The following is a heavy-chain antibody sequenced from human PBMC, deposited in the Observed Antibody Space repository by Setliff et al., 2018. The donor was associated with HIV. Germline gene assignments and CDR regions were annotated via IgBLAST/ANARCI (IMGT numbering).Heavy chain of an antibody. V-gene: IGHV4-38-2*02. D-gene: IGHD2-15*01. CDR1: GGSISSGYY. J-gene: IGHJ4*02. CDR3: ARHSFPFGGKGVDY. Sequence: PSETLSLTCTVSGGSISSGYYWGWIRQPPGEGLEWIGSIYYSGSIYYNPSLKSRVTISVGMSKNQFSRRLSSVAAADTAVYYCARHSFPFGGKGVDYWGQGTLVTVSS. CDR2: IYYSGSI.